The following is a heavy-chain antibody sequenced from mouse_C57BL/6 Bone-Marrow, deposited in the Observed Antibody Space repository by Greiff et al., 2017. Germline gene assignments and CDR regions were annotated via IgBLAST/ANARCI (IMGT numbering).Heavy chain of an antibody. D-gene: IGHD3-2*02. CDR1: GYTFTSYW. J-gene: IGHJ2*01. V-gene: IGHV1-64*01. CDR3: ARSKLRGFDY. Sequence: QVQLQQPGAELVKPGASVKLSCKASGYTFTSYWMHWVKQRPGQGLEWIGMIHPTSGSTNYHEKFKSKATLTVDKSSSTAYMQLSSLTAEDSAVYYCARSKLRGFDYWGQGTTLTVSS. CDR2: IHPTSGST.